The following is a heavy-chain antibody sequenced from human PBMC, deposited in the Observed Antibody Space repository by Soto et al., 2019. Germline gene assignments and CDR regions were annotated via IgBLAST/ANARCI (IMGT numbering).Heavy chain of an antibody. CDR2: IKSKTDGGTT. V-gene: IGHV3-15*01. J-gene: IGHJ6*03. CDR3: TKDTYVWVSETYYMDV. Sequence: PGGSLRLSCAASGFTFSNAWMSWVRQAPGKGLEWVGRIKSKTDGGTTDYAAPVKGRFTISRDDSKNTLYLQMNSLKTEDTAVYYCTKDTYVWVSETYYMDVGGKGTTVTVPS. D-gene: IGHD3-16*01. CDR1: GFTFSNAW.